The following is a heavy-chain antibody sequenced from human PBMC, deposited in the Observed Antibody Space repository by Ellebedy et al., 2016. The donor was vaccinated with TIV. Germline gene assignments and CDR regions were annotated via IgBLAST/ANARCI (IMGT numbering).Heavy chain of an antibody. Sequence: PGGSLRLSCAASGFTFGNYWMSWVRQAPGKGLEWVANIKNDGSERYYVDSVEGRFTISRDNAKNSLYLQMSSLRAEDTAVYYCARPGKPYARDYWGQGILVTVSS. CDR1: GFTFGNYW. CDR2: IKNDGSER. CDR3: ARPGKPYARDY. J-gene: IGHJ4*02. D-gene: IGHD2-8*01. V-gene: IGHV3-7*03.